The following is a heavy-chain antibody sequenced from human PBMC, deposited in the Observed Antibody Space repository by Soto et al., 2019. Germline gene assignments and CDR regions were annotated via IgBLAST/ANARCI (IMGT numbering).Heavy chain of an antibody. J-gene: IGHJ5*02. CDR1: GYTFTSYG. D-gene: IGHD3-9*01. CDR2: ISAYNGNT. Sequence: GASVKVSCKASGYTFTSYGISWVRQAPGQGLEWMGWISAYNGNTNYAQRLQGRVTMTTDTSTSTAYMELRSLRSDDTAVYYCARVSPDILTAQIWFDTWGQGTLVTVSS. V-gene: IGHV1-18*01. CDR3: ARVSPDILTAQIWFDT.